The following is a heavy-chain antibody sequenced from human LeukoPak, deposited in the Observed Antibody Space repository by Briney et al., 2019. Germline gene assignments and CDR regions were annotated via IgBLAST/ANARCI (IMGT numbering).Heavy chain of an antibody. J-gene: IGHJ5*02. Sequence: GVLRLSCAASGFSFHKYGMHWVRQAPGKGLEWVAYIRVDGIDKYYADSVKGRFTISRDNSKNTLYLQMNSLRAEDTAVYYCAKDYVGYCSSTSCYDPWFDPWGQGTLVTVSS. CDR1: GFSFHKYG. CDR2: IRVDGIDK. V-gene: IGHV3-30*02. CDR3: AKDYVGYCSSTSCYDPWFDP. D-gene: IGHD2-2*01.